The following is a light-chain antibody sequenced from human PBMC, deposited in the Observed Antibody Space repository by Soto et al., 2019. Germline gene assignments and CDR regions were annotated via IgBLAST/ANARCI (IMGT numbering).Light chain of an antibody. CDR3: QQYYNWPT. J-gene: IGKJ5*01. Sequence: ENVLTQSPGTLSLSPGERATLSCRASQSVNSNYLAWYQQKSGQAPRLLIYGASSRATGIPARFSGSGSGTEFTLTISSLQSEDFAVYYCQQYYNWPTFGQGTRLEIK. CDR2: GAS. V-gene: IGKV3D-15*01. CDR1: QSVNSN.